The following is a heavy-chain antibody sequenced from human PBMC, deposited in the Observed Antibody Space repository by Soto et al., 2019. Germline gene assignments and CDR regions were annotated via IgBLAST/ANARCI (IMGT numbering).Heavy chain of an antibody. V-gene: IGHV1-2*04. D-gene: IGHD6-6*01. Sequence: VQLVQSGAEVKKPGASVKVSCKASGYTFTGYYMHWVRQAPGQGLEWMGWINPNSGGTNYAQKCQGWVTMTRDTSISTAYMELSRLRSDDTAVYYCARGYSSSSGLSRVIDYWGQGTLVTVSS. CDR2: INPNSGGT. CDR1: GYTFTGYY. J-gene: IGHJ4*02. CDR3: ARGYSSSSGLSRVIDY.